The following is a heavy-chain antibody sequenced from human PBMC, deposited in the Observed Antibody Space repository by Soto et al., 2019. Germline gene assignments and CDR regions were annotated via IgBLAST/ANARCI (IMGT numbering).Heavy chain of an antibody. CDR3: SRSGKSMGRFDY. J-gene: IGHJ4*02. Sequence: QVQLVQSGAEVKKPGASVKVSCKASGYTFTSYGISWVRQAPGQGLEWMGWISAYNGNTNYAQKLQGRVTMTTDTSTSPAYMELRSLRFYDTAVYYCSRSGKSMGRFDYWGQGTLVTVSS. CDR1: GYTFTSYG. CDR2: ISAYNGNT. D-gene: IGHD1-26*01. V-gene: IGHV1-18*01.